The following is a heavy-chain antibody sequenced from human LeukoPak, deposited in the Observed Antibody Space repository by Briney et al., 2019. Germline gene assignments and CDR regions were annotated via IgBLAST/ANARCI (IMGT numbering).Heavy chain of an antibody. CDR3: ARGIGDY. D-gene: IGHD3-3*01. CDR2: IKQDGTNK. J-gene: IGHJ4*02. Sequence: GGSLRLSCAASGFTFNSHWMTWVRQAPGKGLDWVATIKQDGTNKYYVDSVKGRFTISRDNAKNSLYLQMNSLRAEDTALYYCARGIGDYWGQGTLATVSS. CDR1: GFTFNSHW. V-gene: IGHV3-7*03.